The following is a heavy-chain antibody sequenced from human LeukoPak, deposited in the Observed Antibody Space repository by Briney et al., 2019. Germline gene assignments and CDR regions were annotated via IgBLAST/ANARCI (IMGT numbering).Heavy chain of an antibody. D-gene: IGHD3-16*01. J-gene: IGHJ4*02. CDR3: ARDGGGSPDY. CDR2: ISGNGVST. V-gene: IGHV3-64*01. Sequence: GGSLRLSCAASGFTFSNFAMHWVRQAPGKGLEYVSSISGNGVSTYYASSLKGRITISRDNSKNTLYLQMGSLRDEDMAVYYCARDGGGSPDYWGQGSLVTVSS. CDR1: GFTFSNFA.